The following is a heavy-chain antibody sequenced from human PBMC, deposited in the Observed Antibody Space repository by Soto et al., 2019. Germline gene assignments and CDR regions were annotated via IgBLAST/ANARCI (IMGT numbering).Heavy chain of an antibody. Sequence: QVQLQESGPGLVKPSETLSLTCTVSGGSISSYYWSWIRQSPGKGLEWIGYIHYSGSTKSNPSLKSRVTISVDTSRNQVSLKLSSVTAADSAVYFCARARYQLLHPYDYGMYVCGQGTTVTVSS. V-gene: IGHV4-59*01. CDR1: GGSISSYY. D-gene: IGHD2-2*01. J-gene: IGHJ6*02. CDR3: ARARYQLLHPYDYGMYV. CDR2: IHYSGST.